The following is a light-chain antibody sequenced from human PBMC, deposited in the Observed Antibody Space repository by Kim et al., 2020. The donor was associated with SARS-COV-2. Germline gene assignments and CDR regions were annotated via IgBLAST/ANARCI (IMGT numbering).Light chain of an antibody. Sequence: QSVLTQPPSVSAAPGQTVTISCSGSSSNIGNNDVSWYQHLPGTAPKFLIYDNNRRPSGIPDRFSGSRSGTSATLDITGLQTGDEADYYCGTWDNSLNSWVFGGGTQLTVL. CDR1: SSNIGNND. CDR2: DNN. J-gene: IGLJ3*02. V-gene: IGLV1-51*01. CDR3: GTWDNSLNSWV.